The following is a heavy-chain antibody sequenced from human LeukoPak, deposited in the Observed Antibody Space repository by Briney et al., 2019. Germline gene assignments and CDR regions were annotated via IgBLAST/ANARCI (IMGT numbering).Heavy chain of an antibody. Sequence: GGSLRLSCTGSGFTFGDYSMNWVRQAPGKGLEWVAFIRSKAHGGTTEYAASVKGRFTFSRDDSRSVAYLQMNNLRTEDTAVYYCARDQVYYDFWSAYWGQGTLVTVSS. D-gene: IGHD3-3*01. CDR2: IRSKAHGGTT. CDR3: ARDQVYYDFWSAY. CDR1: GFTFGDYS. J-gene: IGHJ4*02. V-gene: IGHV3-49*04.